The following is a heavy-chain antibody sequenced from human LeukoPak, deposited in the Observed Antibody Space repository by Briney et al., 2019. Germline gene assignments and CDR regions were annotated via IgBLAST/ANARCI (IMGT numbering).Heavy chain of an antibody. CDR1: GGTFSSYA. J-gene: IGHJ4*02. Sequence: SVKVSCKASGGTFSSYAISWVRQAPGQGLEWMGGIIPIFGTANYAQKFQGRVTITTDESTRTAYMELSSLRSEDTAVYYCARDREATYDSSGYYDYWGQGTLVTVSS. CDR3: ARDREATYDSSGYYDY. V-gene: IGHV1-69*05. CDR2: IIPIFGTA. D-gene: IGHD3-22*01.